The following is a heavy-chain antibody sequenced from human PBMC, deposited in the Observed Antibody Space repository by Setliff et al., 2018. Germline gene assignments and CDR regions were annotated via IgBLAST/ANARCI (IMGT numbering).Heavy chain of an antibody. Sequence: SSETLSLTCAVYGGSFSGYYWSWIRQPSGKGLEWIGEINHSGSTNYNPSLKSRVTISVDTSKNQFSLKLSSVTAADTAVYYCARRYNFWSGYFDYWGQGTLVTVSS. CDR1: GGSFSGYY. V-gene: IGHV4-34*01. J-gene: IGHJ4*02. CDR3: ARRYNFWSGYFDY. D-gene: IGHD3-3*01. CDR2: INHSGST.